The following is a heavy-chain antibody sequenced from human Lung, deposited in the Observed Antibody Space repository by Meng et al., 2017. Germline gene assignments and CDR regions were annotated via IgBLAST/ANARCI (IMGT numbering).Heavy chain of an antibody. CDR2: IDPKSGDT. J-gene: IGHJ4*02. CDR3: ARGGVTTDD. Sequence: QVQLVQSWSEVNTPGASVRVSCKPSGYNFPDYWLHWVRRAPGQGLEWMGRIDPKSGDTHYAQRFKGRVTMTGDTSISTAYMELSGLRSDDTAMYYCARGGVTTDDWGQGTLVTVSS. CDR1: GYNFPDYW. D-gene: IGHD4-17*01. V-gene: IGHV1-2*06.